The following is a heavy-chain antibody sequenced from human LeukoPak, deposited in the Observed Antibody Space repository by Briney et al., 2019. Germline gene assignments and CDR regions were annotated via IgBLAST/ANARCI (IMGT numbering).Heavy chain of an antibody. J-gene: IGHJ4*02. Sequence: SETLSLTCAVYGGSFSGYYWSWIRQPPGKGLEWIGEINHSGGTNYNPSLKSRVTISVDTSKNQFSLKLSSVTAADTAVYYCASSKTVTDYWGQGTLVTVSS. V-gene: IGHV4-34*01. D-gene: IGHD4-17*01. CDR1: GGSFSGYY. CDR3: ASSKTVTDY. CDR2: INHSGGT.